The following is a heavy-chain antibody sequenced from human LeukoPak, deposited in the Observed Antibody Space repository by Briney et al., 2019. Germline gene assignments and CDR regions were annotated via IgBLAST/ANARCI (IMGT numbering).Heavy chain of an antibody. CDR3: ARVRSGSYGGPYFDY. CDR2: IKPDESEK. D-gene: IGHD3-10*01. Sequence: GGSLRLSCAASGFPFSSYWMSWVRQAPGKGLEWVANIKPDESEKYYLDSVRGRFTISRDNAKNSLYLQMDSLRAEDTAVYYCARVRSGSYGGPYFDYWGQGTLVTVSS. J-gene: IGHJ4*02. V-gene: IGHV3-7*01. CDR1: GFPFSSYW.